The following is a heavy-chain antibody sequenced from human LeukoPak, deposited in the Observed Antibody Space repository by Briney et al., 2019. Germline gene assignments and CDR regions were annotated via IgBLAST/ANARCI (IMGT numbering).Heavy chain of an antibody. J-gene: IGHJ4*02. CDR3: ARVVVAAEPYYFDY. D-gene: IGHD2-15*01. Sequence: SETLSLTCTVSGGSISSYYWSWIRQPPGKGLEWIGYIYYSGSTNYNPSLKSRVTISVDTSKNQFSLKLSSVTAADTAVYYCARVVVAAEPYYFDYWGQGTLVTVSS. CDR1: GGSISSYY. CDR2: IYYSGST. V-gene: IGHV4-59*08.